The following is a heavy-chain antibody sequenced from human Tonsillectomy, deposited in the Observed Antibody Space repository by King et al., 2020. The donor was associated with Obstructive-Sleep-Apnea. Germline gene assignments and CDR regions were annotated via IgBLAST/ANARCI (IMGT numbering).Heavy chain of an antibody. CDR3: ARCLGRAVAAPLFFDY. D-gene: IGHD6-19*01. J-gene: IGHJ4*02. CDR1: GFTFSSYA. Sequence: VQLVESGGGLVQPGGSLRLSCAASGFTFSSYAMSWVRQAPGKGLEWVSAISDSGGSKYYADSVKGRFTISRDNSKNTLYRQMNSLRAEDTAVYYCARCLGRAVAAPLFFDYWGQGTLVTVSS. CDR2: ISDSGGSK. V-gene: IGHV3-23*04.